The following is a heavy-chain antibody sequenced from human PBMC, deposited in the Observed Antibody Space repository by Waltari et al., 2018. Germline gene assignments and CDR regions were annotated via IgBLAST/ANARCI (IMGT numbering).Heavy chain of an antibody. CDR1: GFTFSSYA. CDR2: ISYDGSNK. V-gene: IGHV3-30-3*01. CDR3: ARSGFLYYYYGMDV. J-gene: IGHJ6*02. Sequence: QVQLVESGGGVVQPGRSLRLSCAASGFTFSSYAMPGVRQSPGTGLEWVAVISYDGSNKYYADSVKGRFTISRDNSKNTLYLQMNSLRAEDTAVYYCARSGFLYYYYGMDVWGQGTMVTVSS.